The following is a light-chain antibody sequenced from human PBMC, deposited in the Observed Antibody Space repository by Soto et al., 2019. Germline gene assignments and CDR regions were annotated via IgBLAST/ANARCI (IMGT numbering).Light chain of an antibody. CDR2: NVS. CDR1: SSDIGGHNS. V-gene: IGLV2-14*01. Sequence: QSVLTQPASVSGTPGRSINISSTGTSSDIGGHNSVSWYQQHPGKAPKLRIYNVSNRPSGVSNRFSGSKSGNTASLTISGLLAEDEADYYCTSFTSASTYVFGAGTKVTVL. J-gene: IGLJ1*01. CDR3: TSFTSASTYV.